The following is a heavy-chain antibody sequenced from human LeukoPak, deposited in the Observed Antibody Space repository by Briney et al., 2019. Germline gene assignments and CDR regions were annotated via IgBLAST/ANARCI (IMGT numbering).Heavy chain of an antibody. V-gene: IGHV1-3*01. Sequence: ASVTVSFKASGYTFTSYAMHWVRQAPGQRLEWMGWINAGNGNTKYSQKFQGRVTITRDTSASTAYMELSSLRSEDTAVYYCASGTVTTPFDYWGQGTLVTVSS. CDR2: INAGNGNT. CDR3: ASGTVTTPFDY. J-gene: IGHJ4*02. D-gene: IGHD4-17*01. CDR1: GYTFTSYA.